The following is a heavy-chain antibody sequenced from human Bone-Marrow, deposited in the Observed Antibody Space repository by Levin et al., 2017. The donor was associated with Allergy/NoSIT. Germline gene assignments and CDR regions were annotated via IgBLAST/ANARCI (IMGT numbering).Heavy chain of an antibody. V-gene: IGHV3-30*18. Sequence: SGFTGFTFSSYGMDWVRLAPGKGLEWVAMTSYDGSFTNYLDSVKGRFTISRDNSESTLYLHMNNLRPEDTAVYFCAKGTGGTGRYFDVWGRGTLVTVSS. CDR3: AKGTGGTGRYFDV. D-gene: IGHD7-27*01. J-gene: IGHJ2*01. CDR1: GFTFSSYG. CDR2: TSYDGSFT.